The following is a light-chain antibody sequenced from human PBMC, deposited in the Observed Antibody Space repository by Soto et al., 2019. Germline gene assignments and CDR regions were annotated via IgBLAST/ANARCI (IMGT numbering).Light chain of an antibody. CDR1: QSVSSGF. J-gene: IGKJ4*01. V-gene: IGKV3-20*01. Sequence: EIVLTQSPGTLSLSPGERATLSCRASQSVSSGFLAWYQQKPGQAPRLLIYSATSRATGLPHRFSGSGSGTDFTLTISRLEPEDFATYYCQQANSFPFTFGGGTKVEIK. CDR3: QQANSFPFT. CDR2: SAT.